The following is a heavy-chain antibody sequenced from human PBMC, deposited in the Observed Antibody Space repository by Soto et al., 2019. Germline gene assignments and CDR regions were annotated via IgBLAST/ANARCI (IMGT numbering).Heavy chain of an antibody. CDR2: INPLNNTT. CDR1: GYTFTNYG. V-gene: IGHV1-18*01. D-gene: IGHD5-18*01. J-gene: IGHJ4*02. Sequence: GASVKVSCKASGYTFTNYGITWVRQAPGQRLEWMGWINPLNNTTTYSQKFQGRVTITRDTSTSTAYMELSSLRSEDTAVYYCARGLNGYLHYFDYWGQGTPVTVSS. CDR3: ARGLNGYLHYFDY.